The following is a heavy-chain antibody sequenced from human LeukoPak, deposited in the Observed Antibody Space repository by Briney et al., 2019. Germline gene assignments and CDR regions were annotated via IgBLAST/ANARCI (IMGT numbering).Heavy chain of an antibody. CDR2: IIPIFGTA. V-gene: IGHV1-69*13. CDR1: GGTFSSYA. Sequence: SVKVSCKASGGTFSSYAISWVRQAPGQGLEWMGGIIPIFGTANYAQKFQGRVTITADESTSTAYMELSSLRSEDTAVYYCARGGYYGSGLRPYFDLWGRGTLVTVSS. D-gene: IGHD3-10*01. CDR3: ARGGYYGSGLRPYFDL. J-gene: IGHJ2*01.